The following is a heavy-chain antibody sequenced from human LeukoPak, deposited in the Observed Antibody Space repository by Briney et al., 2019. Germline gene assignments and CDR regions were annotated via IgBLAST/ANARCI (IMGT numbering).Heavy chain of an antibody. J-gene: IGHJ4*02. CDR1: GGSISSSSYY. CDR2: IYYSGST. V-gene: IGHV4-39*01. Sequence: SETLSLTCTVSGGSISSSSYYWGWIRQPPGKGLGWIGSIYYSGSTYYNPSLKSRVTISVDTSKNQFSLKLSSVTAADTAVYYCARLHAYCGGDCYSYYFDYWGQGTLVTVSS. D-gene: IGHD2-21*02. CDR3: ARLHAYCGGDCYSYYFDY.